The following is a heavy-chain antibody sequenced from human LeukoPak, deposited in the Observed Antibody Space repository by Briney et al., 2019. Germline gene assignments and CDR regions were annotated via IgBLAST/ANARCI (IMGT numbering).Heavy chain of an antibody. CDR2: IYTSGTA. CDR1: GGSISSGSYY. J-gene: IGHJ4*02. V-gene: IGHV4-61*02. CDR3: ARASSREGDYVGFDF. D-gene: IGHD3-16*01. Sequence: SETLSLTCTVSGGSISSGSYYWSWIRQPAGKGLEWIGRIYTSGTANYNSPLKSRVTISVDTSKNQFSLKLTSVTAADTAVYYCARASSREGDYVGFDFWGQGTLVTVSS.